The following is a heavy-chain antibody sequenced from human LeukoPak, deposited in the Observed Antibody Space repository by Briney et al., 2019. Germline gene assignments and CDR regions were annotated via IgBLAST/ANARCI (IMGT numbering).Heavy chain of an antibody. Sequence: GGSLRLSCAASGFTISSSAMSWVRQAPGKGLEWVSAISNNGGYTYYADSVQGRFTISRDNSKSTLCLQMNSLRAEDTAVYYCAKQLGYCSDGSCYFPYWGQGTLVTVSS. J-gene: IGHJ4*02. V-gene: IGHV3-23*01. CDR1: GFTISSSA. D-gene: IGHD2-15*01. CDR2: ISNNGGYT. CDR3: AKQLGYCSDGSCYFPY.